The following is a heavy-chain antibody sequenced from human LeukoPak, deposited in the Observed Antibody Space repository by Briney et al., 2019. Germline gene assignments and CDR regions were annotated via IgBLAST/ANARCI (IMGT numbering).Heavy chain of an antibody. D-gene: IGHD3-16*01. CDR3: ARDDEFTLGTDS. Sequence: PGGSLRLSCAASGFTFSRYWMSWVRQAPGKGLEWVANIKEDGSETYYADSVKGRFTISGDNAKSSLFLQMNSLRAEDTAVYYCARDDEFTLGTDSWGQGTLVTVSS. V-gene: IGHV3-7*01. CDR1: GFTFSRYW. J-gene: IGHJ4*02. CDR2: IKEDGSET.